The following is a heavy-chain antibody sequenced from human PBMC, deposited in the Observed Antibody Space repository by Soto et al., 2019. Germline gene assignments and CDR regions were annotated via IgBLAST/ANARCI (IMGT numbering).Heavy chain of an antibody. J-gene: IGHJ4*02. V-gene: IGHV3-53*01. CDR1: GFTVSSHY. Sequence: EVQLVESGGGLIQPGGSLRLSCAASGFTVSSHYMSWVRQAPGKGLEWVAVIYNAGNTFYADSVKGRFTISRDSSKNTLYLQMNSLRAEDTAVYYCARAASDRSGYYWGYWGQGTLVSVSS. CDR2: IYNAGNT. CDR3: ARAASDRSGYYWGY. D-gene: IGHD3-22*01.